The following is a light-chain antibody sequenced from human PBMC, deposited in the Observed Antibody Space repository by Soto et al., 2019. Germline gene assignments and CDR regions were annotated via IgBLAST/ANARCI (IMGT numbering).Light chain of an antibody. CDR1: QTISNY. J-gene: IGKJ3*01. CDR2: GAT. Sequence: DIQLTQSPSSLSASVGDRVTITCRASQTISNYLHWYQQKPGRAPNLLIYGATSVHHGVPSRFSGSGSGTDFTLTISSLQPEDVATYYCQQTFSPLIFTFGPGTKVEVK. CDR3: QQTFSPLIFT. V-gene: IGKV1-39*01.